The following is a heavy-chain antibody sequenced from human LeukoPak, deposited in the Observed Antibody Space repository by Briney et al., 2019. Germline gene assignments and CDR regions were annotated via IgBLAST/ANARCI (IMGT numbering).Heavy chain of an antibody. Sequence: SETLSLTCAVSGGSISRSGYSWSWIRQPPGKGLDWIAYIYYTGSTYYNPSLKSRVTISVDTSKNQFSLKLSSVTATDTAVYYCAMGVGAPEDLAVAADFDYWGQGTLVTVSS. CDR3: AMGVGAPEDLAVAADFDY. CDR1: GGSISRSGYS. J-gene: IGHJ4*02. D-gene: IGHD6-19*01. V-gene: IGHV4-30-4*07. CDR2: IYYTGST.